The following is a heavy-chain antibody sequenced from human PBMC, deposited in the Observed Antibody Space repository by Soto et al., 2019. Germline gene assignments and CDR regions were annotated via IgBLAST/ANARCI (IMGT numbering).Heavy chain of an antibody. CDR3: AISYITNEAFDL. Sequence: QVQLQQWGAGLLKPSETLSLTCAVSSGPFSGYYWSWIRQSPGKGLEWIGEIRHSGSTNYNPSLKSRVTISVYTTKNQFSLKLSSVTAADTAVYYCAISYITNEAFDLWGQGTLVTVSS. J-gene: IGHJ3*01. CDR1: SGPFSGYY. V-gene: IGHV4-34*01. CDR2: IRHSGST. D-gene: IGHD1-1*01.